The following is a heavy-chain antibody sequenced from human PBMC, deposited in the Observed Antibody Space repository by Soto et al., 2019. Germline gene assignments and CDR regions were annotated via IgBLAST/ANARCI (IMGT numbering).Heavy chain of an antibody. V-gene: IGHV1-18*01. CDR2: ISAHNGNT. D-gene: IGHD1-1*01. J-gene: IGHJ4*02. Sequence: QVHLVQSGAEVKKPGASVKVSCKGSGYAFTTYGITWVRQAPGQGLEGMGWISAHNGNTNYAQKLQGRVTVTRDTSTSTAYMELRSLRSDDTAVYYCARGRYGDYGGQGALVTVSS. CDR3: ARGRYGDY. CDR1: GYAFTTYG.